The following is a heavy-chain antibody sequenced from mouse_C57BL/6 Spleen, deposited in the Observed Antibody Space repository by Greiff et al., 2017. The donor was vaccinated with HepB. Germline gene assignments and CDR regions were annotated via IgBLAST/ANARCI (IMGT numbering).Heavy chain of an antibody. J-gene: IGHJ1*03. CDR3: ARDGSSYPSYWYFDV. CDR1: GFTFSDYY. V-gene: IGHV5-16*01. D-gene: IGHD1-1*01. CDR2: INYDGSST. Sequence: EVQLQESEGGLVQPGSSMKLSCTASGFTFSDYYMAWVRQVPEKGLEWVANINYDGSSTYYLDSLKSRFIISRDNAKNILYLQMSSLKSEDTATYYCARDGSSYPSYWYFDVWGTGTTVTVSS.